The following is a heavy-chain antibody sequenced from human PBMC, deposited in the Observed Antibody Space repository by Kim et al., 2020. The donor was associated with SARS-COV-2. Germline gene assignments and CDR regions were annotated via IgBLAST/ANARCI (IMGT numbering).Heavy chain of an antibody. J-gene: IGHJ4*02. CDR3: IWRLRQQLDDY. V-gene: IGHV1-8*01. Sequence: ASVKVSCKASGYTFTSYDINWVRQATGQGLEWMGWMNPNSGNTGYAQKFQGRVTMTRNTSISTAYIELSSLRSEDTAVYYCIWRLRQQLDDYWGQGTLVTVSS. CDR2: MNPNSGNT. D-gene: IGHD6-13*01. CDR1: GYTFTSYD.